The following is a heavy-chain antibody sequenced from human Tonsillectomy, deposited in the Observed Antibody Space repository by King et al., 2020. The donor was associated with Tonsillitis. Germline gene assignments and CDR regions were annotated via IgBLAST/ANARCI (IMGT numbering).Heavy chain of an antibody. J-gene: IGHJ4*02. CDR1: GGSITTYS. D-gene: IGHD6-19*01. V-gene: IGHV4-59*01. CDR2: ISYSGVT. CDR3: ARERSAWGFWYLDY. Sequence: QVQLQESGPGLVKPSETLSLTCTVSGGSITTYSWSWIRQRPGKALEWIGYISYSGVTNYNPSLRSRVTMSVDTSKNQFSLKLRSVTAADTAVYYCARERSAWGFWYLDYWGQGALVTVSS.